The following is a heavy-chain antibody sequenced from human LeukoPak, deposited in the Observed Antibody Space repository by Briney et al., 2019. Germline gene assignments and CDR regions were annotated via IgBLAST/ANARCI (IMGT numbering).Heavy chain of an antibody. CDR2: IKQDGSEK. D-gene: IGHD5-18*01. Sequence: GGSLRLSCAASGFTFSSYWMSWVRQAPGKGLEWVANIKQDGSEKYYVDSVKGRFTISRDNAKNSLYLQMNSLRAEDTAVYYCARGEIWLRVYYFDYWGQGTLVTVSS. CDR1: GFTFSSYW. CDR3: ARGEIWLRVYYFDY. J-gene: IGHJ4*02. V-gene: IGHV3-7*01.